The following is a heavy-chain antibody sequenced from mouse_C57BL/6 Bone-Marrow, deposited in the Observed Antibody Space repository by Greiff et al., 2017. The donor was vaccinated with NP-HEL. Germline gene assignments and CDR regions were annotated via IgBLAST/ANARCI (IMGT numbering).Heavy chain of an antibody. CDR1: GYTFTSYW. V-gene: IGHV1-55*01. CDR3: ARGVTIHLDFAY. Sequence: QVQLQQPGAELVKPGASVKMSCKASGYTFTSYWITWVKQRPGQGLEWIGDIYPGSGSTNYNEKFKSKATLTVDTSSSTAYMQLSSLTSEDSAVYYSARGVTIHLDFAYWGQGTLVTVSA. D-gene: IGHD2-2*01. CDR2: IYPGSGST. J-gene: IGHJ3*01.